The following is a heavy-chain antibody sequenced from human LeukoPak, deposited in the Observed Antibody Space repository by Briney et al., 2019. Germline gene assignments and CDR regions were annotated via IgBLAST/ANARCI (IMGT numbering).Heavy chain of an antibody. CDR2: INPNSGGT. CDR3: AKTRRDGYNCDLDF. J-gene: IGHJ4*02. CDR1: GYSFTGHH. V-gene: IGHV1-2*02. D-gene: IGHD5-24*01. Sequence: ASVKVSCKSSGYSFTGHHIHWVRQAPGQGLEWMGWINPNSGGTNYARKFQGRVTMTRDTSISTAYMELSRLTSDDTALYYCAKTRRDGYNCDLDFWGQGTLVTVSS.